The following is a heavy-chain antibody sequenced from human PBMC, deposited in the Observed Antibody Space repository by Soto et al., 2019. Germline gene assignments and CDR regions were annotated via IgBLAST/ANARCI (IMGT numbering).Heavy chain of an antibody. CDR3: GRYCSGGSCYPFDAFDI. D-gene: IGHD2-15*01. CDR2: IYHSGST. CDR1: GGSISSGGYS. J-gene: IGHJ3*02. Sequence: GGSISSGGYSWSWIRQPPGKGLEWIGYIYHSGSTYYNPSLKSRVTISVDRSKNQFSLKLSSVTAADTAVYYCGRYCSGGSCYPFDAFDIWGQGTMVTVSS. V-gene: IGHV4-30-2*01.